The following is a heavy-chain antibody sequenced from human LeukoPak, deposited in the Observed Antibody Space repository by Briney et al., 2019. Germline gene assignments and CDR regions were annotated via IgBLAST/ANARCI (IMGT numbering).Heavy chain of an antibody. CDR1: GYTFPSYG. D-gene: IGHD1-26*01. V-gene: IGHV1-18*01. Sequence: ASVKVSCKASGYTFPSYGISWVRQAPGQGLEWMGWSSAYNGNTDYAQKLQGRVTMTTDTSTSTAYVELRSLRSDDTAVYYCARDRLSAAGGWDLVFDYWGQGTLVTVSS. J-gene: IGHJ4*02. CDR3: ARDRLSAAGGWDLVFDY. CDR2: SSAYNGNT.